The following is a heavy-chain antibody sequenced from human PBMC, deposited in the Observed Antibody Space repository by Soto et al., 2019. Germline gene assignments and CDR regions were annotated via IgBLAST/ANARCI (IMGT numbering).Heavy chain of an antibody. J-gene: IGHJ6*04. V-gene: IGHV4-39*01. CDR1: GGSISSSSYY. D-gene: IGHD6-19*01. CDR2: IYYSGST. Sequence: SETLSLTCTVSGGSISSSSYYWGWIRQPPGKGLEWIGSIYYSGSTYYNPSLKSRVTISVDTSKNQFSLMLSSVTAADTAVYYCARIIAVEFCMAVWGKGTTVTVSA. CDR3: ARIIAVEFCMAV.